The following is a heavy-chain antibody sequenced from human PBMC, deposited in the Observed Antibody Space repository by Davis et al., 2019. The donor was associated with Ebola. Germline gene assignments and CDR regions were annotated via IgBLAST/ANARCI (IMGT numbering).Heavy chain of an antibody. V-gene: IGHV1-46*01. CDR3: ARGLGCYGSGSLWFDP. CDR2: INPSGGST. CDR1: AYTFTSYY. D-gene: IGHD3-10*01. Sequence: ASVKVSCKASAYTFTSYYMHWVRQAPRQGLEWMGIINPSGGSTSYAQKFQGRVTMTRDTSTSTVYMELSSLRSEDTAVYYCARGLGCYGSGSLWFDPWGQGTLVTVSS. J-gene: IGHJ5*02.